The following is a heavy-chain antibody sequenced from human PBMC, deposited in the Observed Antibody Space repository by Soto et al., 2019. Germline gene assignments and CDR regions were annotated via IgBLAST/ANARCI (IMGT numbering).Heavy chain of an antibody. V-gene: IGHV1-2*04. Sequence: ASVKVSFKASGYSFTCYYMHWVRQAPGQGLEWMGWINPNSGGTNYAQKFQGWVTMTRDTSISTAYMELSRLRSDDTAVYYCARVIGYCSGGSCQRGGMDVWGQGTTVTVS. CDR2: INPNSGGT. CDR3: ARVIGYCSGGSCQRGGMDV. J-gene: IGHJ6*02. D-gene: IGHD2-15*01. CDR1: GYSFTCYY.